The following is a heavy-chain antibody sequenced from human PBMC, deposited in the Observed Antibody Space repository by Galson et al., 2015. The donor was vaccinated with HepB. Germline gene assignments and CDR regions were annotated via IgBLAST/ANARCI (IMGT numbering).Heavy chain of an antibody. CDR2: INPNSGGT. Sequence: SVKVSCKASGYTFTGYYMHWVRQAPGQGLEWMGRINPNSGGTNYAQKFQGRVTMTRDTSISTAYMELSRLRSDDTVVYYCARSFLGVRGVILDAFDIWGQGTMVTVSS. D-gene: IGHD3-10*01. CDR1: GYTFTGYY. V-gene: IGHV1-2*05. CDR3: ARSFLGVRGVILDAFDI. J-gene: IGHJ3*02.